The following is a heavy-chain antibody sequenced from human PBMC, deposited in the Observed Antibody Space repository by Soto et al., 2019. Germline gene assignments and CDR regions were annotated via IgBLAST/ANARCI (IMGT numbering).Heavy chain of an antibody. V-gene: IGHV1-18*04. Sequence: ASVKVSCKASGYTFTSYGISWVRQAPGQGLEWMGWISAYNGNTNYAQKLQGGVTMTTDTSTSTAYMELRSLRSDDTAVYYCARVYPLRPLDTITMVRGVLNWFDPWGQGTLVTVSS. D-gene: IGHD3-10*01. J-gene: IGHJ5*02. CDR2: ISAYNGNT. CDR3: ARVYPLRPLDTITMVRGVLNWFDP. CDR1: GYTFTSYG.